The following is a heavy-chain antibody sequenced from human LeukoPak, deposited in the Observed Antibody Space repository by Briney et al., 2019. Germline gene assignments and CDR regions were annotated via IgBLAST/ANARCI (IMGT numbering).Heavy chain of an antibody. CDR3: ARADYYGSGSCDY. CDR1: GYTFTGYY. V-gene: IGHV1-2*02. Sequence: APVKVSCKASGYTFTGYYMHWVRQSPGQGLEWMGWINPNSGGTNYAQKFQGRVTMTRDTSISTAYMELSRLRSDDTAVYYCARADYYGSGSCDYWGQGTLVTVSS. J-gene: IGHJ4*02. D-gene: IGHD3-10*01. CDR2: INPNSGGT.